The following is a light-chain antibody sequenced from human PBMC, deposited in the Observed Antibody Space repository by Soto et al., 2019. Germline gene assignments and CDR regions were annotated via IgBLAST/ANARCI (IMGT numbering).Light chain of an antibody. J-gene: IGLJ1*01. CDR1: SGHSSYA. V-gene: IGLV4-69*01. CDR3: QTWGTGIPYV. CDR2: LNSDGSH. Sequence: QPVLTQSPSASASLGASVKLTCTLSSGHSSYAIAWHQQQPEKGPRYLMKLNSDGSHSKGDGIPDRFSGSSSGAERYLTISSLQSEDEADYYCQTWGTGIPYVFGTGTNVTVL.